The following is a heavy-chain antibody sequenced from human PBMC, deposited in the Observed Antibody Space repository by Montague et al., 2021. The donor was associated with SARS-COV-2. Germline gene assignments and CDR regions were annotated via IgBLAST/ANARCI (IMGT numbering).Heavy chain of an antibody. J-gene: IGHJ3*02. D-gene: IGHD3-22*01. CDR2: ISSSSSYI. Sequence: SLRLSCAASGFNFRSYTMNWVRQAPGKGLEWVSCISSSSSYIYYSDSVKGRFTIFRDNAKNSLFLQMNSLRAEDTAVYYCARDGWAHYYDSSGYEGNFDIWGQGTMVTVSS. V-gene: IGHV3-21*01. CDR3: ARDGWAHYYDSSGYEGNFDI. CDR1: GFNFRSYT.